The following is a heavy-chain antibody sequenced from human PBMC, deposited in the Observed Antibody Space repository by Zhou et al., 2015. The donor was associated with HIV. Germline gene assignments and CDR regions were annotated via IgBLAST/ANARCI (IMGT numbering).Heavy chain of an antibody. CDR3: ARGKRVVPAAMSYYYYMDV. CDR1: GGTFSSYA. CDR2: IIPIFGTA. J-gene: IGHJ6*03. V-gene: IGHV1-69*01. D-gene: IGHD2-2*01. Sequence: QVQLVQSGAEVKKPGSSVKVSCKASGGTFSSYAISWVRQAPGQGLEWMGGIIPIFGTANYAQKFQGRVTITADESTSTAYMELSSLRSEDTAVYYCARGKRVVPAAMSYYYYMDVWGKGTTVTVSS.